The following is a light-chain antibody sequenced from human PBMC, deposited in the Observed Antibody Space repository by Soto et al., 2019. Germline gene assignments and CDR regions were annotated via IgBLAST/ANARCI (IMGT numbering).Light chain of an antibody. CDR3: QQLNSYPNT. CDR1: QGISSY. J-gene: IGKJ2*01. CDR2: AAS. V-gene: IGKV1-9*01. Sequence: DIQLTQSPSFLSASVGDRVTITCRASQGISSYLAWYQQKPGKAPKLLIYAASTLQSGVPSRFSGSGSGTEFTLTISSLQPEEFATYYCQQLNSYPNTFGQGTKLEIK.